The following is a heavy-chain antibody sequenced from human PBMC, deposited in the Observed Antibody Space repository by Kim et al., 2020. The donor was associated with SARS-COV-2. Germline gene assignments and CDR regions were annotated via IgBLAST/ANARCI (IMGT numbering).Heavy chain of an antibody. D-gene: IGHD3-10*01. Sequence: GGSLRLSCAASGFTFSNAWMSWVRQAPGKGLGWVGRIKSKTDDGTTDYAAPVKGRFNISRDDSKNTLYLQMNSLKTEDTAVYYCTTDRRGRITMVRGVILYWGQRTLVTVSS. CDR3: TTDRRGRITMVRGVILY. J-gene: IGHJ4*02. CDR1: GFTFSNAW. CDR2: IKSKTDDGTT. V-gene: IGHV3-15*01.